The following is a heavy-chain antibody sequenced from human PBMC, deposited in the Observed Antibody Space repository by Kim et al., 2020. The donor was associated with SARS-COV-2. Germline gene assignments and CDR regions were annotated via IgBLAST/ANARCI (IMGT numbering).Heavy chain of an antibody. D-gene: IGHD3-10*01. J-gene: IGHJ4*01. CDR3: ARRNPSITMVRGGYFDY. CDR1: GGSFSGYY. CDR2: INHSGST. V-gene: IGHV4-34*01. Sequence: SETLSLTCAVYGGSFSGYYWSWIRQPPGKGLEWIGEINHSGSTNYNPSLKSRVTISVDTSKNQFSLKLSSVTAADTAVYYCARRNPSITMVRGGYFDYWG.